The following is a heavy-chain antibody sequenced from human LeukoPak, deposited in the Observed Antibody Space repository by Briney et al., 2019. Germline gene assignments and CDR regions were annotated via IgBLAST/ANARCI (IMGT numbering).Heavy chain of an antibody. Sequence: GGPLRLSCAASGFTFSNAWMSWVRQAPGKGLEWVGRIKSKTDGGTTDYAAPVKGRFTISRDDSKNTLYLQMNSLKTEDTAVYYCTTGTLRWYREHYFDYWGQGTLVTVSS. D-gene: IGHD4-23*01. CDR3: TTGTLRWYREHYFDY. J-gene: IGHJ4*02. V-gene: IGHV3-15*01. CDR1: GFTFSNAW. CDR2: IKSKTDGGTT.